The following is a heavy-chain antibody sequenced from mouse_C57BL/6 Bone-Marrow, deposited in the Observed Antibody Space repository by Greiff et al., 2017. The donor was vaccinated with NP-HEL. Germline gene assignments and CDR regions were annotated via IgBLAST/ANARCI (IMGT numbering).Heavy chain of an antibody. CDR3: ASEEGNYYAMDY. V-gene: IGHV1-76*01. J-gene: IGHJ4*01. CDR2: IYPGSGNT. Sequence: VHLVESGAELVRPGASVKLSCKASGYTFTDYYINWVKQRPGQGLEWIARIYPGSGNTYYNEKFKGKATLTAEKSSSTAYMQLSSLTSEDSAVYFCASEEGNYYAMDYWGQGTSVTVSS. CDR1: GYTFTDYY.